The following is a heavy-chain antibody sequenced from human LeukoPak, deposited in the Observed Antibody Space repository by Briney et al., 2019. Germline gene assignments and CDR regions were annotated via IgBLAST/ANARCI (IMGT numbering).Heavy chain of an antibody. V-gene: IGHV3-15*07. CDR1: GFTFSNAW. J-gene: IGHJ4*02. D-gene: IGHD3-3*01. Sequence: PGGSLRLSCAASGFTFSNAWMNWVRQAPGKGLEWVGRIKSKTDGGTTDYAAPVKGRFTISRDDSINTLYLQMNSLKTEDTAVYYCTTGGTYYDFWSGYYSGFYFDYWGQGTLVTVSS. CDR3: TTGGTYYDFWSGYYSGFYFDY. CDR2: IKSKTDGGTT.